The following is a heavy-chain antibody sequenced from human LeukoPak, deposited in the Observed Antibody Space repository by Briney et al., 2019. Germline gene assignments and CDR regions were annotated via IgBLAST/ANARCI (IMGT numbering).Heavy chain of an antibody. CDR1: GGTFSSYA. CDR2: IIPIFGTA. Sequence: SVKVSCKASGGTFSSYAISWVRQAPGQGLEWMGGIIPIFGTANYAQKFQGRVTITADESTSTAYMELSSLRSEDTAVYYCARFWGTLGTSDYWGQGTLVTVSS. J-gene: IGHJ4*02. V-gene: IGHV1-69*01. D-gene: IGHD7-27*01. CDR3: ARFWGTLGTSDY.